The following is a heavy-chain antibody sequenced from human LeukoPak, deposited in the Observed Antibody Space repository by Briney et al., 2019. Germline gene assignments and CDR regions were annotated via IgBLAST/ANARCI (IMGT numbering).Heavy chain of an antibody. CDR3: ARAPHIVVVVAATPDYFDY. D-gene: IGHD2-15*01. Sequence: SQTLSLTCTVSGGSISSGGYYWSWIRQHPGKGLGWIGYIYYSGSTYYNPSLKSRVTISVDTSKNQFSLKLSSVTAADTAVYYCARAPHIVVVVAATPDYFDYWGQGTLVTVSS. CDR1: GGSISSGGYY. CDR2: IYYSGST. J-gene: IGHJ4*02. V-gene: IGHV4-31*03.